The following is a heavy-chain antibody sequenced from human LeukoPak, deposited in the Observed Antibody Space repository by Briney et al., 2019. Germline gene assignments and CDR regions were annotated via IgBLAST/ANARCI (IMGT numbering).Heavy chain of an antibody. D-gene: IGHD2/OR15-2a*01. Sequence: GGSLRLSCAAPGFTFSTYSMNWVRQAPGKGLEWVSSISTTSSYVYYADSVKGRFTISRDNAKKSLYLQMNSLRAEDTAVYYCARDRDFYRFFDLWGRGTLVTVSS. CDR1: GFTFSTYS. CDR2: ISTTSSYV. CDR3: ARDRDFYRFFDL. V-gene: IGHV3-21*01. J-gene: IGHJ2*01.